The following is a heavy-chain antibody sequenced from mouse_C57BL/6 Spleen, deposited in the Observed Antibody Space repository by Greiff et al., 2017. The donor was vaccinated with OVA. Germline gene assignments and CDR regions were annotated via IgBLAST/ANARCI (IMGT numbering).Heavy chain of an antibody. V-gene: IGHV5-4*01. Sequence: EVKLVESGGGLVKPGGSLKLSCAASGFTFSSYAMSWVRQTPEKRLEWVATISDGGSYTYYPDNVKGRFTISRDNAENNLYLQMSHLKSEDTAMYYCAREGDYGSSYFDYWGQGTTLTVSS. CDR3: AREGDYGSSYFDY. J-gene: IGHJ2*01. CDR2: ISDGGSYT. D-gene: IGHD1-1*01. CDR1: GFTFSSYA.